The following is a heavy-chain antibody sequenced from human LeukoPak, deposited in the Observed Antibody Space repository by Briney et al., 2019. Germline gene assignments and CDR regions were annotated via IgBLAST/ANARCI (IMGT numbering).Heavy chain of an antibody. J-gene: IGHJ4*02. CDR1: GGTFSSYA. V-gene: IGHV1-69*04. D-gene: IGHD3-22*01. Sequence: SVKVSCKASGGTFSSYAISWVRQAPGQGLGWMGRIILILGIANYAHKSQGRVTITADKSTRTAYMELSSLRSEDTAVYYCASPSHYYDSSGYYPFDYWGQGTLVTVSS. CDR2: IILILGIA. CDR3: ASPSHYYDSSGYYPFDY.